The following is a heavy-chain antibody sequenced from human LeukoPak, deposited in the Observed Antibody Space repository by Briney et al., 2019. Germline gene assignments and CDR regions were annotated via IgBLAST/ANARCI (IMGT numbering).Heavy chain of an antibody. CDR1: GFTFSSYA. V-gene: IGHV3-30-3*01. CDR3: AKGTVYDILTGYYNWFDP. CDR2: ISYDGSNK. D-gene: IGHD3-9*01. J-gene: IGHJ5*02. Sequence: GGSLRLSCAASGFTFSSYAMHWVRQAPGKGLEWVAVISYDGSNKYYADSVKGRFTISRDNSKNTLYLQMNSLRAEDTAVYYCAKGTVYDILTGYYNWFDPWGQGTLVTVSS.